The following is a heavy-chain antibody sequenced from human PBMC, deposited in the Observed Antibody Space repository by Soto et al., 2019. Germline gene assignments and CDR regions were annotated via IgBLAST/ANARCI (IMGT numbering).Heavy chain of an antibody. CDR2: ISGSGGST. Sequence: GGSLRLSCATSGFTFSSYAMSWVRQAPGKGLEWVSAISGSGGSTYYADSVKGRFTISRDNSKNTLYLQMNSLRAEDTAVYYCAKDPDDFWSGYYTFDYWGQGTLVTVSS. CDR3: AKDPDDFWSGYYTFDY. D-gene: IGHD3-3*01. J-gene: IGHJ4*02. CDR1: GFTFSSYA. V-gene: IGHV3-23*01.